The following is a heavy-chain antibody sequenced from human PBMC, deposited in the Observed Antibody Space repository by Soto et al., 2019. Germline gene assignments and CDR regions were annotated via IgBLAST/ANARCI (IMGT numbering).Heavy chain of an antibody. CDR2: ISYDGSNK. Sequence: AGGSLRLSCAASGFTFSSYGMHWVRQAPGKGLEWVAVISYDGSNKYYTDSVKGRFTISRDSSKSTLYLQMNSLRPEDTAVYYCAKGRGSSGALFWYFDLWGRGTLVTVSS. V-gene: IGHV3-30*18. D-gene: IGHD3-22*01. CDR1: GFTFSSYG. CDR3: AKGRGSSGALFWYFDL. J-gene: IGHJ2*01.